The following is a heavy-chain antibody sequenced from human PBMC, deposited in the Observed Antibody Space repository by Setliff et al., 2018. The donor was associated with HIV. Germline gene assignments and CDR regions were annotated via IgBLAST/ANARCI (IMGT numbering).Heavy chain of an antibody. V-gene: IGHV3-48*01. CDR1: GFTFSSYS. CDR3: AREPGGARGYSYGFVDY. J-gene: IGHJ4*02. Sequence: PGGSLRLSCAASGFTFSSYSMNWVRQAPGKGLEWVSYISSSSSTIYYADSVKGRFTISRDNAKNSLYLKMNSLRAEDTGVYYLAREPGGARGYSYGFVDYWGQGTLVTVSS. CDR2: ISSSSSTI. D-gene: IGHD5-18*01.